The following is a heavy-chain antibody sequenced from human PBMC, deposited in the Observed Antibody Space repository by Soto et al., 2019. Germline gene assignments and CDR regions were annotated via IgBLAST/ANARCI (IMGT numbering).Heavy chain of an antibody. CDR3: ARHGYGGNSGDYNWFDP. D-gene: IGHD2-21*02. CDR1: GYSFTSYW. J-gene: IGHJ5*02. V-gene: IGHV5-10-1*01. Sequence: GESLKISCKGSGYSFTSYWISWVRQMPGKGLEWMGRIDPSDSYTNYSPSFQGHVTISADKSISTAYLQWSSLKASDTAMYYCARHGYGGNSGDYNWFDPWGQGTLVTVSS. CDR2: IDPSDSYT.